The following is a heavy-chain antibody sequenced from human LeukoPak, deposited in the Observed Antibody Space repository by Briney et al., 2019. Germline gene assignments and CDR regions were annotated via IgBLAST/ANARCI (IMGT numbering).Heavy chain of an antibody. V-gene: IGHV4-59*01. J-gene: IGHJ4*02. CDR1: GGSISSYY. CDR2: IYYSGST. Sequence: SETLSLTCTVSGGSISSYYWSWIRQPPGKGLEWIGYIYYSGSTNYNPSLKSRVTISVDTSKNQFSLKLSSVTAADTAVYYCARGVNLPSHFDYWGQGTLVTVSS. D-gene: IGHD2-2*01. CDR3: ARGVNLPSHFDY.